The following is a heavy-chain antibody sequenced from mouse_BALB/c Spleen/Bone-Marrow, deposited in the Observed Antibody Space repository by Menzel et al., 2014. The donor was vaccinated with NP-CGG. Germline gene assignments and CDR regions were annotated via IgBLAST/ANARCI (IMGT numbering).Heavy chain of an antibody. CDR1: GFTFSNYW. CDR2: IGLKSNNYAT. Sequence: VQLKESGGGLVQPGGSMKLSCVASGFTFSNYWMNWVRQSPEKGLEWVAEIGLKSNNYATHYAESVKGRFTISRDDSKSSVYLQMNNLRAEDTGIYYCTRPFAYWGQGTLVTVSA. CDR3: TRPFAY. J-gene: IGHJ3*01. V-gene: IGHV6-6*02.